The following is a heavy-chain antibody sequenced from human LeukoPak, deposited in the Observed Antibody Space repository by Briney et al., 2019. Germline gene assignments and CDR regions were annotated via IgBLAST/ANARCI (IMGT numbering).Heavy chain of an antibody. CDR1: GFTSSSYL. CDR3: ARDNLTCSDH. CDR2: IKQVGSEK. V-gene: IGHV3-7*01. Sequence: GGCLRLSCAAPGFTSSSYLMSCVREAPGKGLECVAHIKQVGSEKYYVETVRRRFSISRDTTKKTLYLQMYTPRDEDTAVYYSARDNLTCSDHWGQNPLVSVFS. D-gene: IGHD3-16*01. J-gene: IGHJ1*01.